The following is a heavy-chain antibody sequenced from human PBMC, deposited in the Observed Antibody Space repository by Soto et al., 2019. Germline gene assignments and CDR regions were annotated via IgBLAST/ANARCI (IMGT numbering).Heavy chain of an antibody. CDR3: AGASGLSGMGEIMMCGVVQTLYYYGMDV. D-gene: IGHD3-3*01. J-gene: IGHJ6*02. CDR2: INPNSGGT. CDR1: GGTFSSYA. Sequence: ASVKVSCKASGGTFSSYAISWVRQAPGQGLEWMGWINPNSGGTNYAQKFQGWVTMTRDTSISTAYMELSRLRSDDTAVYYCAGASGLSGMGEIMMCGVVQTLYYYGMDVWGQVTTVTVSS. V-gene: IGHV1-2*04.